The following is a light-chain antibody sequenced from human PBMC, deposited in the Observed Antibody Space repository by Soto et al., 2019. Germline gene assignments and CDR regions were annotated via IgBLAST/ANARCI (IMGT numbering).Light chain of an antibody. CDR1: NSDVGGYNY. CDR3: SSYTSGTTRV. CDR2: EVS. J-gene: IGLJ3*02. Sequence: QSALTQPASVSGSPGQSITISCTGTNSDVGGYNYVSWYQQHPGKAPNVIIYEVSNRPSGVSNRFSGSKSGNTASLTISGLQTEDEADYYCSSYTSGTTRVFGGGTKLTVL. V-gene: IGLV2-14*01.